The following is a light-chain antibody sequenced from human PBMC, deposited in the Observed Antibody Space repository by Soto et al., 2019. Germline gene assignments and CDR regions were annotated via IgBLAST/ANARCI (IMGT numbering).Light chain of an antibody. CDR2: GAS. V-gene: IGKV3-15*01. J-gene: IGKJ4*01. Sequence: EVVMTQSPATLSVSPGERATLSRRASQSVSSTLAWYQQKPGQAPRLLIYGASTRATGIPARFSGSGSGTEFTLTISSLQSEDFAVYYCQQYSTWPLTFGGGTKVEIK. CDR1: QSVSST. CDR3: QQYSTWPLT.